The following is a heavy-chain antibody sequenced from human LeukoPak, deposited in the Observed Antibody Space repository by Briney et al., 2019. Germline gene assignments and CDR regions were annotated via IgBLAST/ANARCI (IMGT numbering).Heavy chain of an antibody. CDR1: GFTFSNFW. Sequence: PGGSLRLSCAASGFTFSNFWMHWVRQAPGKGPVWVSRIDSDVRSTTYADSVKGRFTISRNNAKNTRYLQMNSRRPEDPAGYTCARGTGYGIFDIWGQGTMVTVSS. J-gene: IGHJ3*02. D-gene: IGHD2-8*01. V-gene: IGHV3-74*01. CDR2: IDSDVRST. CDR3: ARGTGYGIFDI.